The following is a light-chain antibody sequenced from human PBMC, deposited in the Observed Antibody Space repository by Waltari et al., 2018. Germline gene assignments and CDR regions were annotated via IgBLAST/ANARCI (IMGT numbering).Light chain of an antibody. CDR2: DAS. J-gene: IGKJ5*01. CDR1: QSVIHY. V-gene: IGKV3-11*01. CDR3: QQRSNWPLIT. Sequence: EIVLTQSPATLSLSPGERATLSCRASQSVIHYLAWYQQKPGQAPRLLIYDASNRATDIPARFSGSGSGTDFTLTISSLEPEDFAVYYCQQRSNWPLITFGQGTRLEIK.